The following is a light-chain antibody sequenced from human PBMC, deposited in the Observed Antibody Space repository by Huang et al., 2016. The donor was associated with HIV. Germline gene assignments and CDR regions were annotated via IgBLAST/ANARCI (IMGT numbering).Light chain of an antibody. CDR2: SAS. Sequence: EIVMTQSPATLSVSPGERATLSCRASQSVSSNLAWYQQRPGQAPRLLIYSASTRATGSPARCSGSWSGTEFILTISSLHSEDFAVYYCQHYNNCPPLTFGGGTKVEIK. CDR3: QHYNNCPPLT. J-gene: IGKJ4*01. CDR1: QSVSSN. V-gene: IGKV3-15*01.